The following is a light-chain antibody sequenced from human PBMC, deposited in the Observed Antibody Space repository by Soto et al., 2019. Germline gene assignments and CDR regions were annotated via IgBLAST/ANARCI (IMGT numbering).Light chain of an antibody. CDR3: RSYTSSSTYV. V-gene: IGLV2-14*01. J-gene: IGLJ1*01. Sequence: QSVLTQPPSASASPGQSITISCTGTTSDVGGYNYVSWYQQHPGKAPKLMIYDVSNRPSGVSNRFSGSKSGNTASLTISGLQAEDEADYYCRSYTSSSTYVFGAGTRVNVL. CDR2: DVS. CDR1: TSDVGGYNY.